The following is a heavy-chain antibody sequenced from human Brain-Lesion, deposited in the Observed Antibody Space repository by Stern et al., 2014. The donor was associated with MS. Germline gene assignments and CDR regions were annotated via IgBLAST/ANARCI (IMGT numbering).Heavy chain of an antibody. CDR3: ARHDSVPRPSQLYSARDRGPGYFDY. CDR2: IYYRGFT. CDR1: GGSISSSTYY. Sequence: VQLVESGPGLVKPSETLSLTCTVSGGSISSSTYYWAWLRQPPGKGLAWIGNIYYRGFTYYNPALKSRFTISVDMSKNQFSLKLSSVTAADTAIYYCARHDSVPRPSQLYSARDRGPGYFDYWGQGTLVTVSS. D-gene: IGHD1-26*01. J-gene: IGHJ4*02. V-gene: IGHV4-39*01.